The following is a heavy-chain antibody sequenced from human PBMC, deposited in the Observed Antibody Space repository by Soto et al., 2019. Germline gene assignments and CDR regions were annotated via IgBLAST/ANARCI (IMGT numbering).Heavy chain of an antibody. CDR1: GGSISTGGYY. Sequence: QVQLQESGPGLVKPSQTLSLTCTVSGGSISTGGYYWNWIRQHPGKGLEWLGYFYSSGSTYYNPSLKSRVTISVNTSKNQSSLTLSSVTAADTAVYYCARSEFPWGQGTLVTVSS. J-gene: IGHJ5*02. CDR3: ARSEFP. V-gene: IGHV4-31*03. CDR2: FYSSGST. D-gene: IGHD3-10*01.